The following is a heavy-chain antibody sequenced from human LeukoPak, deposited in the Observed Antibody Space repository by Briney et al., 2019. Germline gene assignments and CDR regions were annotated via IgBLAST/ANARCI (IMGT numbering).Heavy chain of an antibody. D-gene: IGHD2-21*02. CDR2: ISAYNGNT. J-gene: IGHJ5*02. Sequence: KPGASVKVSCKASGYTFTSYGISWVRQAPGQGLEWMGWISAYNGNTNYAQKLQGRVTMTTDTSTSTAYMELRSLRSDDTAVYYCASVRRYCVGDCYLDWFDPWGQGTLVTVSS. V-gene: IGHV1-18*01. CDR1: GYTFTSYG. CDR3: ASVRRYCVGDCYLDWFDP.